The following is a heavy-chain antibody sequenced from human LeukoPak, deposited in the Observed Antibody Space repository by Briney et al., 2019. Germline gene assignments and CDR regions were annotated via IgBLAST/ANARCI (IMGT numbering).Heavy chain of an antibody. CDR3: ASSDPVSSSYAFDI. D-gene: IGHD6-13*01. CDR1: GGSISSYY. V-gene: IGHV4-59*01. CDR2: ISYSGST. Sequence: SETLSLTCTVSGGSISSYYWSWIRQPPGKGLEWIGYISYSGSTNYNHSLKSRVTISVDTSKNQFSLKLSSVTAADTAVYYCASSDPVSSSYAFDIWGQGTMVTVSS. J-gene: IGHJ3*02.